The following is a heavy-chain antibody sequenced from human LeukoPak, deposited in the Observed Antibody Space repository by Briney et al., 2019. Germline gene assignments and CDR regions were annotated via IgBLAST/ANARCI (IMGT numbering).Heavy chain of an antibody. D-gene: IGHD5-12*01. Sequence: GGSLRLSCAASRFTVSSNYMSWVRQAPGKGLEWVSVIYSGGSTYYADSVKGRFTISRDNSKNTLYLQMNSLRAEDTAVYYCARDLKWPYWYIDLCGRGTLVTVSS. CDR3: ARDLKWPYWYIDL. CDR2: IYSGGST. J-gene: IGHJ2*01. CDR1: RFTVSSNY. V-gene: IGHV3-53*01.